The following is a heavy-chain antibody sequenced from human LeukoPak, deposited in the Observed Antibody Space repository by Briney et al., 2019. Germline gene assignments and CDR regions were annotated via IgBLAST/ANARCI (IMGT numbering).Heavy chain of an antibody. D-gene: IGHD3-10*01. Sequence: GGSLRLSCAASGFSLSNSWMTWVRQSPGKGLEWVANIKQAGSEKYYVDSVKGRFTISRDNAENSLYLQMNSLRAEDTAVYYCARARGFFDYWGQGTLVTVTS. J-gene: IGHJ4*02. V-gene: IGHV3-7*01. CDR1: GFSLSNSW. CDR2: IKQAGSEK. CDR3: ARARGFFDY.